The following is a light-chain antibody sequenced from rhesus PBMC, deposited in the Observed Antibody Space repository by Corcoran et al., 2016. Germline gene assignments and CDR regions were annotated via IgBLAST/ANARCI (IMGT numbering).Light chain of an antibody. J-gene: IGKJ1*01. CDR2: DAS. CDR1: QSVSSS. CDR3: QQYSNWPT. Sequence: EIVLTQSPATLSLSPGERATLSCRASQSVSSSLAWYQQKPGQAPRLLIYDASSRAPGIPDSFSGRGSGTDFTLPISGLEPEDVGVYYCQQYSNWPTFGQGTKVEIK. V-gene: IGKV3-35*01.